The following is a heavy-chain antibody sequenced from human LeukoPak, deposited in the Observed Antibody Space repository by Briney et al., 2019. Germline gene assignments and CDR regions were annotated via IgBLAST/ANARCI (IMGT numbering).Heavy chain of an antibody. V-gene: IGHV5-51*01. Sequence: HGESLKISCKGFGYSFTSYWIGWVRQMPGKGLEWMGIIYPDDSDTRYSPSFQGQVNISADKSISIAYLQWSSLKASDTAMYYCARLKDSYYYGSGSQNWFDPWGQGTLVTVSS. D-gene: IGHD3-10*01. CDR3: ARLKDSYYYGSGSQNWFDP. CDR2: IYPDDSDT. J-gene: IGHJ5*02. CDR1: GYSFTSYW.